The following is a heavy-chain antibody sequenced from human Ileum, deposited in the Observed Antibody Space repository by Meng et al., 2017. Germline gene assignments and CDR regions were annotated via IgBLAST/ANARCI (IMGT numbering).Heavy chain of an antibody. CDR3: ATNKNKKIDY. J-gene: IGHJ4*02. CDR2: IFHTGSN. D-gene: IGHD2/OR15-2a*01. CDR1: GDFHRSRNW. Sequence: VEVRGSGPGLVEPLGTLSLLCVVSGDFHRSRNWWDWVRQPPGKGLELIGEIFHTGSNNYNPSLKSRVTISADKSKNQFSLNLSSVTAADTAVYYCATNKNKKIDYWGQGTLVTVSS. V-gene: IGHV4-4*02.